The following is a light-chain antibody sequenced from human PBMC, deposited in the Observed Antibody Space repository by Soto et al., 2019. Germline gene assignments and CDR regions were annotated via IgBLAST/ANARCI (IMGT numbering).Light chain of an antibody. CDR1: QSVLYSSNNKNH. V-gene: IGKV4-1*01. Sequence: DIVMTQSPDSLAVSLGERATINRKSSQSVLYSSNNKNHLAWYQQKSGQPPKLLIYWASTRESGVPDRFRGSGSGTDFTLTISSLQAEDVAVYYCQQYYSTPWTFGQGTKVEIK. J-gene: IGKJ1*01. CDR3: QQYYSTPWT. CDR2: WAS.